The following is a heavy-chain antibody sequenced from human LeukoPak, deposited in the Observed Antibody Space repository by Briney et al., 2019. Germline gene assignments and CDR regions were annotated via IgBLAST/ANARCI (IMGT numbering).Heavy chain of an antibody. CDR1: GYTFTDYG. D-gene: IGHD3-22*01. CDR2: ISAYNGNT. J-gene: IGHJ1*01. Sequence: ASVKVSCKASGYTFTDYGISWVRQAPGQGLEWMGWISAYNGNTNYAQNLQGRVTMTTDTSTTTAYMELRSLRPDDTAVYYCAREATGYYDSSGFKIVFFQYWGQGTLVTVSS. V-gene: IGHV1-18*01. CDR3: AREATGYYDSSGFKIVFFQY.